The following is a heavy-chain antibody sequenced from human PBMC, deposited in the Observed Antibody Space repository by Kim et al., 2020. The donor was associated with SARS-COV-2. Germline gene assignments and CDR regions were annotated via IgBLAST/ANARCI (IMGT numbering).Heavy chain of an antibody. CDR3: AKDVLLWFGELLFNPGDAFDI. J-gene: IGHJ3*02. CDR1: GFTFSSYA. Sequence: GGSLRLSCAASGFTFSSYAMSWVRQAPGKGLEWVSAISGSGGSTYYADSVKGRFTISRDNSKNTLYLQMNSLRAEDTAVYYCAKDVLLWFGELLFNPGDAFDIWGQGTMVTVSS. D-gene: IGHD3-10*01. V-gene: IGHV3-23*01. CDR2: ISGSGGST.